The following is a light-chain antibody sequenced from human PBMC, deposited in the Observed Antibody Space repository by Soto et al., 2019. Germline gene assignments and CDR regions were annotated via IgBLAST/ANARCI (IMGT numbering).Light chain of an antibody. CDR3: SAYTTSSTAV. CDR1: SSDIGYYNY. Sequence: QSVLTQPASVSGYPGQSITISCTGTSSDIGYYNYVSWYQQHPGKAPKVMIYDVSNRPSGVSNRFSGSKSANTASLTISGLQAEDEAYYHCSAYTTSSTAVFGSGTKVTVL. CDR2: DVS. V-gene: IGLV2-14*03. J-gene: IGLJ1*01.